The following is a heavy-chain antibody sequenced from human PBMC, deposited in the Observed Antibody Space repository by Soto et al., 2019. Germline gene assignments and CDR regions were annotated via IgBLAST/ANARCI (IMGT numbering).Heavy chain of an antibody. J-gene: IGHJ4*02. CDR2: IYPGDSDT. Sequence: PGESLKISCKGSGYSFPSYWIGWVRQMPGKGLEWMGIIYPGDSDTRCSPSFQGQVTISADKSISTAYLQWSSLKASDTAMYYCARLPRSGAVTTQPYFDYWGQGTLVTVSS. V-gene: IGHV5-51*01. CDR3: ARLPRSGAVTTQPYFDY. CDR1: GYSFPSYW. D-gene: IGHD4-17*01.